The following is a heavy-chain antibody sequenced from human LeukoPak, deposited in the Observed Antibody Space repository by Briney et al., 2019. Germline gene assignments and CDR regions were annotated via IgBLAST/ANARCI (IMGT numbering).Heavy chain of an antibody. CDR1: GFSFSNYG. CDR2: SIDVDSDI. J-gene: IGHJ3*01. CDR3: VSATRGFIKGSYDL. V-gene: IGHV3-23*05. D-gene: IGHD1-26*01. Sequence: GGSLTLSCAASGFSFSNYGLTWVRQAPGKGLECLSSIDVDSDIHYAASVKARFTIRRDNPGNTLFLRMSSLRTGDTAMVYCVSATRGFIKGSYDLWGEGTMVTVSS.